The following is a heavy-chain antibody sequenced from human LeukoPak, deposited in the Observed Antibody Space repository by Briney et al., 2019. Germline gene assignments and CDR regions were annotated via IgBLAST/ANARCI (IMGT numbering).Heavy chain of an antibody. CDR1: GGSISSSSYY. D-gene: IGHD3-3*01. J-gene: IGHJ4*02. V-gene: IGHV4-39*07. CDR2: IYYSGST. Sequence: SETLSLTCTVSGGSISSSSYYWGWIRQPPGKGLEWIGSIYYSGSTYYNPSLKSRVIISVDTSKNQFSLKLSSVTAADTAVYYCWTTYYDFWSGYFHFDYWGQGTLVTVSS. CDR3: WTTYYDFWSGYFHFDY.